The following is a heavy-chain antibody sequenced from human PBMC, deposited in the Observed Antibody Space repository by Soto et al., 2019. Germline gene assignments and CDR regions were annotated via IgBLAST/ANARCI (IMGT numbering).Heavy chain of an antibody. CDR2: IRGRGDVT. J-gene: IGHJ6*03. D-gene: IGHD6-25*01. CDR1: GFTFDNYA. CDR3: VKGAAPTYYYYMDV. V-gene: IGHV3-23*01. Sequence: EVQLLESGGGLVQPGGSLRLSCFASGFTFDNYAMSWVRQAPGKGLEWVSTIRGRGDVTYSADSVKGRFTVSRDNSKNTLYLQMNTLRAEDTAVYYCVKGAAPTYYYYMDVWGKGTTVTVSS.